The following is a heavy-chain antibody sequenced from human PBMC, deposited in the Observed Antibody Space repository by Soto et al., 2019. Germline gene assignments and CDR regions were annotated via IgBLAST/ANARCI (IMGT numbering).Heavy chain of an antibody. J-gene: IGHJ4*02. CDR1: GDSMSTHY. CDR3: ARGGLGMAAGGGHYFDY. Sequence: QVQLQESGPGLVEPSETLSLTCTVSGDSMSTHYWSWIRQYPGKGLEWIGYIYYSGSTYYNPSLKSRVTISADTSQNQFSLKLSSVTAADTAVYYCARGGLGMAAGGGHYFDYWGQGTLVTVSS. CDR2: IYYSGST. D-gene: IGHD6-13*01. V-gene: IGHV4-59*06.